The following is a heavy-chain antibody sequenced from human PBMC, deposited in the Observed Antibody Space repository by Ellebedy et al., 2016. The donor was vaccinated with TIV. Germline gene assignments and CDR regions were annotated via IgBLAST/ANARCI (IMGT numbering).Heavy chain of an antibody. CDR1: GFTVTPYS. CDR3: ARDMAWGNERVNDAFDI. J-gene: IGHJ3*02. D-gene: IGHD7-27*01. V-gene: IGHV3-48*04. Sequence: GESLKISCPASGFTVTPYSMNWVRQAPGKGLEWISYISGSSITLYYADSVKGRFTISRDNAKNSLYLQMNGLGAEDTAVYFCARDMAWGNERVNDAFDIWGHGTLVTVSS. CDR2: ISGSSITL.